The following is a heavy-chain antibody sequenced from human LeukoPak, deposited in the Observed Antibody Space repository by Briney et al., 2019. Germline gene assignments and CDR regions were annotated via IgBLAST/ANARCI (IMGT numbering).Heavy chain of an antibody. CDR1: GFTFSSYS. CDR3: ARDEFLVRGVLKLFDY. V-gene: IGHV3-21*01. Sequence: GGSLRLSCAASGFTFSSYSMNWVRQAPGKGLERVSSISSSSSYIYYADSVKGRFTISRDNAKNSLYLQMNSPRAEDTAVYYCARDEFLVRGVLKLFDYWGQGTLVTVSS. CDR2: ISSSSSYI. D-gene: IGHD3-10*01. J-gene: IGHJ4*02.